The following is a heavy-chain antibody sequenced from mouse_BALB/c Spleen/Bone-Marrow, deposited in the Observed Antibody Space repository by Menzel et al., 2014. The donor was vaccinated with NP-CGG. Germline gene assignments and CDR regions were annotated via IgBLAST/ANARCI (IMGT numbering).Heavy chain of an antibody. CDR1: DYSFTDYY. Sequence: LVKTGVSVKMSCKASDYSFTDYYMHWVKQTHGKSLEWIGYISCYNGATSYNQKFKGKATFTVDTSSSTAYMQVSSLTSEDSAVYYCARAEGIYYYGSSYALDYWGQGTSVTVSS. V-gene: IGHV1S34*01. CDR3: ARAEGIYYYGSSYALDY. J-gene: IGHJ4*01. CDR2: ISCYNGAT. D-gene: IGHD1-1*01.